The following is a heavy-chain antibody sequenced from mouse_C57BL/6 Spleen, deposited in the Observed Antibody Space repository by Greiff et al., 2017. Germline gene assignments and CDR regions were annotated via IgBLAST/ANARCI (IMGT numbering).Heavy chain of an antibody. V-gene: IGHV1-15*01. CDR2: IDPETGGT. D-gene: IGHD1-1*01. J-gene: IGHJ2*01. CDR3: TSCGGNYYGSSYDFDY. Sequence: VQLQQSGAELVRPGASVTLSCKASGYTFTDYEMHWVKQTPVHGLEWIGAIDPETGGTAYNQKFKGKARLTADKSSSTAYMEHRSLTSEDSAVYYCTSCGGNYYGSSYDFDYWGQGTTLTVSS. CDR1: GYTFTDYE.